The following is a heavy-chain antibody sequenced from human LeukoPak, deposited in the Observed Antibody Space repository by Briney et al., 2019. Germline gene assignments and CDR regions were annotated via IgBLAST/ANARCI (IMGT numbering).Heavy chain of an antibody. V-gene: IGHV1-24*01. CDR2: FDPEDGET. D-gene: IGHD2-2*01. J-gene: IGHJ6*02. Sequence: ASVKVSCKVSGYTHTELSMHWVRQAPGKGLEWMGGFDPEDGETIYAQKFQGRVTMTEDTSTDTAYMELSSLRSEDTAVYYCATVADCSSTSCYPPYYYYYGMDVWGQGTTVTVSS. CDR3: ATVADCSSTSCYPPYYYYYGMDV. CDR1: GYTHTELS.